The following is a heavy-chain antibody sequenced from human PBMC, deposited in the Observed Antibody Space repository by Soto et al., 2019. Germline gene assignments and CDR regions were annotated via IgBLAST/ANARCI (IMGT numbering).Heavy chain of an antibody. D-gene: IGHD5-18*01. CDR3: ARGLNGYLYYFDY. J-gene: IGHJ4*02. Sequence: ASVKVSCKASGYTFTSYAMHWVRQAPGQRLEWMGWINAGNGNTKYSQKFQGRVTITRDTSASTAYMELSSLRSEDTAVYYRARGLNGYLYYFDYWGQGTLVTVSS. V-gene: IGHV1-3*01. CDR1: GYTFTSYA. CDR2: INAGNGNT.